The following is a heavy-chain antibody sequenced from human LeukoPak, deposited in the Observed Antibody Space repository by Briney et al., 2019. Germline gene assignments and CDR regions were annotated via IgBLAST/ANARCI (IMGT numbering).Heavy chain of an antibody. CDR2: INPNSGGT. J-gene: IGHJ6*03. Sequence: ASVKVSCKASGYTFTGYYMHWVRQPPGKGFDGMGWINPNSGGTNYAQKFQGRVTMTRDTSISTAYMELSRLRSDDTAVYYCARDTAMAFYYMDVWGKGTTVTVSS. D-gene: IGHD5-18*01. V-gene: IGHV1-2*02. CDR3: ARDTAMAFYYMDV. CDR1: GYTFTGYY.